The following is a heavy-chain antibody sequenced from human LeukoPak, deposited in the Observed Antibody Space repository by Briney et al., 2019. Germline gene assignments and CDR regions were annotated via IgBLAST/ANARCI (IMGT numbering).Heavy chain of an antibody. V-gene: IGHV3-23*01. CDR2: ISGSGGST. Sequence: PGGSLRLSCAASGFTFSSYSMNWVRQAPGKGLEWVSAISGSGGSTYYADSVKGRFTISRDNSKNTLYLQMNSLRAEDTAVYYCAKQEDIWFGELLPVDYWGQGTLVTVSS. CDR3: AKQEDIWFGELLPVDY. D-gene: IGHD3-10*01. CDR1: GFTFSSYS. J-gene: IGHJ4*02.